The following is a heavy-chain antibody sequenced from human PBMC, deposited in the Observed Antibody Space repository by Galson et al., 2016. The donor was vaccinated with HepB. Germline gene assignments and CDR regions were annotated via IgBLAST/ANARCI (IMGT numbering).Heavy chain of an antibody. J-gene: IGHJ4*02. CDR1: GFTFSSYW. CDR2: INSDGSST. CDR3: ARRMATITSFDY. Sequence: SLRLSCAASGFTFSSYWKHWVRHAPGKGLVWVSRINSDGSSTSYADSVKGRFTISRDNAKNTLYLQMNSLRAEDTAVYYCARRMATITSFDYWGQGTLVTVSS. D-gene: IGHD5-24*01. V-gene: IGHV3-74*01.